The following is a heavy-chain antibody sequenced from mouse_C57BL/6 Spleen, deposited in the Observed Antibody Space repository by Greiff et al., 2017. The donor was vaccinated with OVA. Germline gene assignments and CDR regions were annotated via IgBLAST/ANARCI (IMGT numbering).Heavy chain of an antibody. J-gene: IGHJ4*01. D-gene: IGHD2-1*01. V-gene: IGHV1-82*01. CDR3: ARRDGNYGYYAMDY. CDR2: IYPGDGDT. Sequence: VQRVESGPELVKPGASVKISCKASGYAFSSSWMNWVKQRPGKGLEWIGRIYPGDGDTNYNGKFKGKATLTADKSSSTAYMQLSSLTSEDSAVYFCARRDGNYGYYAMDYWGQGTSVTVSS. CDR1: GYAFSSSW.